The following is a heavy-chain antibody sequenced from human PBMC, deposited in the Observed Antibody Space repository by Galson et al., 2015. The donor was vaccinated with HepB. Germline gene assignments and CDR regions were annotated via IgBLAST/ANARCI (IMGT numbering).Heavy chain of an antibody. CDR1: GFSFDTYA. CDR2: ISGAGHNT. D-gene: IGHD3-3*01. Sequence: SLRLSCAASGFSFDTYAMSWVRQAPGKGLEWVSSISGAGHNTYYADAVRGRFTISRDNSKNTVYLQMISLRDVDTAMYYCAKDPDFDFYSEKSTTSDYWGRGTLVTVSS. V-gene: IGHV3-23*01. J-gene: IGHJ4*02. CDR3: AKDPDFDFYSEKSTTSDY.